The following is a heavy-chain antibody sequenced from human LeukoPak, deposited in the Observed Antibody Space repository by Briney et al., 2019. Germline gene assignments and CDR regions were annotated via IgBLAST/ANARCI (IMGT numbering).Heavy chain of an antibody. J-gene: IGHJ6*03. Sequence: SQTLSLTCAISGDSVSSNSAAWNWIRQSPSRGLEWLGRTYYRSKWYNDYAVSVKSRITINPDTSKNQFSLQLNSVTPEDTAVYYCARDRYSSSSHYYYYYYMDVWGKGTTVTVSS. CDR3: ARDRYSSSSHYYYYYYMDV. V-gene: IGHV6-1*01. CDR2: TYYRSKWYN. CDR1: GDSVSSNSAA. D-gene: IGHD6-6*01.